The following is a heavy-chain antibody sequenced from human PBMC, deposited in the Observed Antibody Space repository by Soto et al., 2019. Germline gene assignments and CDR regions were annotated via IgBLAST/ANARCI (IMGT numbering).Heavy chain of an antibody. D-gene: IGHD3-16*01. CDR2: IRSKANSYAT. V-gene: IGHV3-73*02. J-gene: IGHJ4*02. Sequence: EVQLVESGGGLVQPGGSLKLSCAASGFTFSGSAMHWVRQASGKGLEWVGRIRSKANSYATAYAASVKGRFTISRDDSKNTAYLQMNSLKTEDTAVYYCTTLGGSGGPVYWGQGTLVTVSS. CDR1: GFTFSGSA. CDR3: TTLGGSGGPVY.